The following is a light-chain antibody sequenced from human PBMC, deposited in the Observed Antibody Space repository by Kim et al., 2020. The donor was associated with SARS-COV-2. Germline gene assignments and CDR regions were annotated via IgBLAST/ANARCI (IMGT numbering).Light chain of an antibody. CDR2: DAS. V-gene: IGKV3-11*01. Sequence: EVVLTQSPATLSLSPGERATLSCRASRSISNYLAWYQQKPGQPPRLLLYDASDRATGIPVRFSGSGSGTDFTLTISSLEPEDCAVYYCKQRGNWPWTFGQGTKVDIK. J-gene: IGKJ1*01. CDR1: RSISNY. CDR3: KQRGNWPWT.